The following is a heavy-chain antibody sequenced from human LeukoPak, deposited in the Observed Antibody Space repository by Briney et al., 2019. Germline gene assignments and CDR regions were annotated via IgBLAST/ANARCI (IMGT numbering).Heavy chain of an antibody. Sequence: SETLSLTCTVSGGSISSYYWSWIRQPAGKGLEWIGRIYTSGSTNYNASLKSRVSMSVDTSKNQFSLKLSSVTAADSAVYYCARDSCSSTSCRRKFDNWGQGTLDTVSS. CDR1: GGSISSYY. V-gene: IGHV4-4*07. CDR2: IYTSGST. J-gene: IGHJ4*02. CDR3: ARDSCSSTSCRRKFDN. D-gene: IGHD2-2*01.